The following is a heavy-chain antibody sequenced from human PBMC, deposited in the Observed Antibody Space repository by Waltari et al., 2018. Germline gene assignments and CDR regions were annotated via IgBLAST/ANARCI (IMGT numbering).Heavy chain of an antibody. CDR3: ARVVVPAATPPNWFDP. J-gene: IGHJ5*02. CDR1: GGTFSSYA. CDR2: ITPIFGTA. V-gene: IGHV1-69*12. Sequence: QVQLVQSGAEVKKPGSSVKVSCKASGGTFSSYAISWVRQAPGQGLEWMGGITPIFGTANYAQKFQGRVTITADESTSTAYMELSSLRSEDTAVYYCARVVVPAATPPNWFDPWGQGTLVTVSS. D-gene: IGHD2-2*01.